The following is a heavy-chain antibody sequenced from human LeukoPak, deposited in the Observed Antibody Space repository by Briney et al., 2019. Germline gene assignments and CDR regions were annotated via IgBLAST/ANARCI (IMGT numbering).Heavy chain of an antibody. CDR3: ARSTSDGDYRLLDAFDI. V-gene: IGHV4-34*01. J-gene: IGHJ3*02. CDR1: GESFSDYY. CDR2: INHSGST. Sequence: SETLSLTCAVYGESFSDYYWSWIRQPPGKGLEWIGEINHSGSTNYNPSLKSRVTISVDTSKNQFSLKLSSVTAADTAVYYCARSTSDGDYRLLDAFDIWGQGTMVTVSS. D-gene: IGHD4-17*01.